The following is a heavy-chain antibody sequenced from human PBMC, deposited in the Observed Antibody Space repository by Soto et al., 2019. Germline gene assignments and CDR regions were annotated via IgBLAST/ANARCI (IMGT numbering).Heavy chain of an antibody. CDR2: ISGRGNRA. CDR3: ARQTGGYYASSRYPFDN. V-gene: IGHV3-23*01. J-gene: IGHJ4*02. Sequence: EVQLLESGGGLVQPGGSLGLSCAVSGFNFTLHSMTWVRQPPGKWLQWVSSISGRGNRAYYEDSVKGRFIVSRDNSKNTLYLQMNRLRADATAIYYCARQTGGYYASSRYPFDNWGQGTLVTASS. D-gene: IGHD3-22*01. CDR1: GFNFTLHS.